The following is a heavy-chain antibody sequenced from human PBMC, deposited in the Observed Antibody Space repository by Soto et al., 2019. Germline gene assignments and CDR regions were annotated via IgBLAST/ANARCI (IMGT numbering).Heavy chain of an antibody. CDR1: GYTFTTCD. J-gene: IGHJ4*02. Sequence: ASVKVSCKASGYTFTTCDIHWVRQAPGRGLEWMGRMNPSTGKTGNAQRFQGRVTMARDTSTSTAYMEVSSLRSEDTGVYYCVRRKERSGPHYFDAWGQGTLVTVSS. V-gene: IGHV1-8*02. D-gene: IGHD6-25*01. CDR2: MNPSTGKT. CDR3: VRRKERSGPHYFDA.